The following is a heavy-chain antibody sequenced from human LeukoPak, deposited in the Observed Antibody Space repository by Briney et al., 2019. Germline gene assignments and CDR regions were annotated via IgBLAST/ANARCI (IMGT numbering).Heavy chain of an antibody. J-gene: IGHJ4*02. CDR3: ARDLSSWYEGISDY. D-gene: IGHD6-13*01. V-gene: IGHV1-18*01. CDR1: GYTFTSYG. CDR2: ISAYNGNT. Sequence: ASVKVSCKASGYTFTSYGISWVRQAPGQGLEWMGWISAYNGNTNYAQKLQGRVTMTTDTSTNTAYMELRSLRSDDTAVCYCARDLSSWYEGISDYWGQGTLVTVSS.